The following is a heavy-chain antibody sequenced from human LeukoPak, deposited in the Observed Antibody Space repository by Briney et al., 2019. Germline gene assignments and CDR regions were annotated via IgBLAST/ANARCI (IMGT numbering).Heavy chain of an antibody. CDR1: GGTFSSYA. D-gene: IGHD5-18*01. CDR2: IIPIPGIA. Sequence: ASVKVSCKASGGTFSSYAISWVRQAPGQGLEWMGRIIPIPGIANYAQKFQGRVTITADKSTSTAYMELSSLRSEDTAVYYCARHTAMETPDYWGQGTLVTVSS. CDR3: ARHTAMETPDY. J-gene: IGHJ4*02. V-gene: IGHV1-69*04.